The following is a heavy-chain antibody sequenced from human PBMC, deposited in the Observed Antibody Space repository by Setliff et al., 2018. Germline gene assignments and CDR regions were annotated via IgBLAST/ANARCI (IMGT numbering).Heavy chain of an antibody. CDR2: INHSGST. V-gene: IGHV4-34*01. CDR3: ARETTMTYYFYYMDV. Sequence: PSETLSLTCADYGGSFSDYYWSWIRQSPGKGLEWIGEINHSGSTNYNPSLKTRVTISVDTSKNQFSLTLSSVTAADTAVYYCARETTMTYYFYYMDVWGKGTTVTVSS. D-gene: IGHD4-17*01. CDR1: GGSFSDYY. J-gene: IGHJ6*03.